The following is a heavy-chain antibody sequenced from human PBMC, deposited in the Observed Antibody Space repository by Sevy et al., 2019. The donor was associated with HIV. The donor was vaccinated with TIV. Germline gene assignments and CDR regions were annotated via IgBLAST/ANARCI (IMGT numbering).Heavy chain of an antibody. J-gene: IGHJ6*02. Sequence: ASVKVSCKASGYTFTGDYLHWVRQAPGQGLEWMVRVYPNSGGTNYARKFQGRITMTRDTSISTAYMELNRLKFDDTAVYYCARDGGGGTTNSGMDVWGQGTTVTVSS. D-gene: IGHD1-7*01. V-gene: IGHV1-2*06. CDR1: GYTFTGDY. CDR2: VYPNSGGT. CDR3: ARDGGGGTTNSGMDV.